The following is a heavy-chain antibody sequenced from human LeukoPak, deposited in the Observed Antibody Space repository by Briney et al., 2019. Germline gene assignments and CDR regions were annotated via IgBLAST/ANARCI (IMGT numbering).Heavy chain of an antibody. J-gene: IGHJ6*03. CDR2: IKQDGSEK. V-gene: IGHV3-7*01. Sequence: GGSLRLSCAASGFTFSSYWMSWVRQAPGKGLEWVANIKQDGSEKYYVDSVKGRFTISRDNAKNSLYLQMNSLRAEDTAVYYCARRGYSYDYYYMDVWGKGTTVTVSS. D-gene: IGHD5-18*01. CDR3: ARRGYSYDYYYMDV. CDR1: GFTFSSYW.